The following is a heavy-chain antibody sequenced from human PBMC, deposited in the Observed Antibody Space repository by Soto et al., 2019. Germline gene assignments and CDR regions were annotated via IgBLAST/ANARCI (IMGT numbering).Heavy chain of an antibody. Sequence: SVKVSCKASGGTFSSYAISWVRQAPGQGLEWMGGIIPIFGTANYAENFQGRVTITADESTSTAYMELSSLRSEDTAVYYCARAYGSGSLRRTLDSYYYYGMDVGGQGTTVPVSS. V-gene: IGHV1-69*13. CDR2: IIPIFGTA. J-gene: IGHJ6*02. CDR3: ARAYGSGSLRRTLDSYYYYGMDV. CDR1: GGTFSSYA. D-gene: IGHD3-10*01.